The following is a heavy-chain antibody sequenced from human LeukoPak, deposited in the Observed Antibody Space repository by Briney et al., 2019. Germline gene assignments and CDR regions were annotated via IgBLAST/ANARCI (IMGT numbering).Heavy chain of an antibody. CDR2: INHSGST. V-gene: IGHV4-34*01. J-gene: IGHJ4*02. CDR1: GGSFSGYY. CDR3: ARHGRDGRIDGFDY. Sequence: SETLSLTCAVYGGSFSGYYWSWIRQPPGKGLERIGEINHSGSTNYNPSLKSRVTISVDTSKNQFSLKLSSVTAADTAVYYCARHGRDGRIDGFDYWGQGTLVTVSS. D-gene: IGHD5-24*01.